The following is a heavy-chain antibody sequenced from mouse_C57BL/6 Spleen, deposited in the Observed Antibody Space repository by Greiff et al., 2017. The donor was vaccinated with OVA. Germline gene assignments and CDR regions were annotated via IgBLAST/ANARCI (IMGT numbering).Heavy chain of an antibody. J-gene: IGHJ4*01. CDR3: ARSYDSYAMDY. D-gene: IGHD2-4*01. CDR1: GYTFTSYW. Sequence: QVQLKQPGAELVMPGASVKLSCKASGYTFTSYWMHWVKQRPGQGLEWIGEIDPSDSYTNYNQKFKGKSTLTVDKSSSTAYMQLSSLTSEDSAVYYCARSYDSYAMDYWGQGTSVTVSS. V-gene: IGHV1-69*01. CDR2: IDPSDSYT.